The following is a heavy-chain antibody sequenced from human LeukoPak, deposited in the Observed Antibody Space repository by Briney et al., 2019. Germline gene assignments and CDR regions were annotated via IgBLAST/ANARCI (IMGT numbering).Heavy chain of an antibody. D-gene: IGHD1-1*01. V-gene: IGHV4-34*01. CDR3: ASRNWNRPWNY. Sequence: SETLSLTCAVYGRSFSGYYWSWIRQPPGKGLEWIGEINHSGSTNYNPSLKSRVTISVDTSKNQFSLKLSSVTAADTAVYYCASRNWNRPWNYWGQGTLVTVSS. CDR1: GRSFSGYY. CDR2: INHSGST. J-gene: IGHJ4*02.